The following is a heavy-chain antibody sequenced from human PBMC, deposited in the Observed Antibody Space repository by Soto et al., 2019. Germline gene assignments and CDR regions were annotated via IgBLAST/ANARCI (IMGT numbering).Heavy chain of an antibody. Sequence: EVQLVESGGGLIQPGGSLRLSCAAPGFTVSSNYMSWVRQAPGKGLEWVSVIYSGGSTYYADSVKGRFTISRDNSKNTLYLQMNSLRAEDTAVYYCAREGSDSSGYYFDYWGQGTLVTVSS. CDR1: GFTVSSNY. CDR3: AREGSDSSGYYFDY. J-gene: IGHJ4*02. CDR2: IYSGGST. V-gene: IGHV3-53*01. D-gene: IGHD3-22*01.